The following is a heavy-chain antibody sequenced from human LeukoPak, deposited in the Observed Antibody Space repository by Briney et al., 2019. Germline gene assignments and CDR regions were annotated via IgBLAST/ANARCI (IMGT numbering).Heavy chain of an antibody. Sequence: GGSLRLSCAASGFTFDDYAMHWVRQAPGKGLEWVSLISGDGGSTYYADSVKGRFTISRDNSKNSLYLQMDSLRTEDTALYYCAKGGFWSGYYTREEYYYYYYMDVWGKGTTVTVSS. CDR2: ISGDGGST. V-gene: IGHV3-43*02. J-gene: IGHJ6*03. D-gene: IGHD3-3*01. CDR1: GFTFDDYA. CDR3: AKGGFWSGYYTREEYYYYYYMDV.